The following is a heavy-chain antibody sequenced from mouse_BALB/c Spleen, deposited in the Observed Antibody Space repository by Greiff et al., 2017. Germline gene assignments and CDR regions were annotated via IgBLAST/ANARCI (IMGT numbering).Heavy chain of an antibody. Sequence: VQLKESGPGLVKPSQSLSLTCTVTGYSITSDYAWNWIRQFPGNKLEWMGYISYSGSTSYNPSLKSRISITRDTSKNQFFLQLNSVTTEDTATYYCARSLYGYDVYWYFDVWGAGTTVTVSS. J-gene: IGHJ1*01. V-gene: IGHV3-2*02. CDR1: GYSITSDYA. CDR2: ISYSGST. CDR3: ARSLYGYDVYWYFDV. D-gene: IGHD2-2*01.